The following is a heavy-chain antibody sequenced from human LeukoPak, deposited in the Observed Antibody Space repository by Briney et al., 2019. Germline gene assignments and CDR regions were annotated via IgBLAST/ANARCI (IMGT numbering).Heavy chain of an antibody. CDR1: GFTFSSYA. V-gene: IGHV3-23*01. Sequence: GGSLRLSCAASGFTFSSYAMSWVRQAPGKGLEWVSGISGSGGSTNYADSVKGRFTISRDNSKNTLFLQMNNLRAEDTAVYYCARSISGVFNRFDYWGKGTLVTVSS. CDR3: ARSISGVFNRFDY. D-gene: IGHD2-21*01. CDR2: ISGSGGST. J-gene: IGHJ4*02.